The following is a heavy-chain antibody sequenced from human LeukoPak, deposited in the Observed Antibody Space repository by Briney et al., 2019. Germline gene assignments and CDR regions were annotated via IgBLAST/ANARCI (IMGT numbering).Heavy chain of an antibody. V-gene: IGHV1-69*13. CDR1: GGTFSSYA. J-gene: IGHJ3*02. CDR3: ARDARYCSSTSCPRAFDI. Sequence: SVKVSCKASGGTFSSYAISWVRQAPGQGLEWMGGIIPIFGTANYAQKFQGRVTITADESTSTAYMELSSLRSEDTAVYYCARDARYCSSTSCPRAFDIWGQGTMVTVSS. CDR2: IIPIFGTA. D-gene: IGHD2-2*01.